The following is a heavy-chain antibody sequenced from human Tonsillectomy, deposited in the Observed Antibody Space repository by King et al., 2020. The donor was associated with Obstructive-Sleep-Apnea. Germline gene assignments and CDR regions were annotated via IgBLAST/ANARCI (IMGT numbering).Heavy chain of an antibody. J-gene: IGHJ4*02. Sequence: VQLVESGGGLVKPGGSLRLSCAASGFTFSDYYMTWIRQAPGKGLEWVSYISSSGSMKYYADSVKGRFSISRDNAKKSLYLQRNTLRAEDTAVYYCASSSGYFDYWGQGTLVTVSS. CDR3: ASSSGYFDY. V-gene: IGHV3-11*01. CDR1: GFTFSDYY. D-gene: IGHD3-22*01. CDR2: ISSSGSMK.